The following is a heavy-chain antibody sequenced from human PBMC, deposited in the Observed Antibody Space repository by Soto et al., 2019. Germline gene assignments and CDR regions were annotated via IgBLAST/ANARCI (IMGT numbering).Heavy chain of an antibody. Sequence: SETLSLTCTVSGGSISSGGYYWSWIRQHPGKGLEWIGYIYYSGSTYYNPSLKSRVTISVDTSKNQFSLKLSSVTAADTAVYYCARELLHYDIFDYWGQGTLVTVSS. CDR3: ARELLHYDIFDY. J-gene: IGHJ4*02. V-gene: IGHV4-31*03. CDR2: IYYSGST. CDR1: GGSISSGGYY. D-gene: IGHD3-9*01.